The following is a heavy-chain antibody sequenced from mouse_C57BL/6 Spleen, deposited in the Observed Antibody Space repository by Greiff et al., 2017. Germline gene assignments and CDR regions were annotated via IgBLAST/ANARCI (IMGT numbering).Heavy chain of an antibody. CDR2: IDPNSGGT. CDR3: AREDDYDDGFSYWYFDV. D-gene: IGHD2-4*01. V-gene: IGHV1-72*01. CDR1: GYTFTSYW. J-gene: IGHJ1*03. Sequence: QVQLQQPGAELVKPGASVKLSCKASGYTFTSYWMHWAKQRPGRGLEWIGRIDPNSGGTKYNEKFKSKATLTVDKPSSTAYMQLSSLTSEDSAVYYCAREDDYDDGFSYWYFDVWGTGTTVTVSS.